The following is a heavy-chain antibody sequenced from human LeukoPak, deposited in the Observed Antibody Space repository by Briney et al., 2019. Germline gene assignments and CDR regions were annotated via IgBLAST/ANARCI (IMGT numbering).Heavy chain of an antibody. CDR3: GKEGGA. CDR1: RFTFSSYD. D-gene: IGHD3-16*01. Sequence: GGSLRLSCAASRFTFSSYDMSWVRQAPGKGLEYVSTISNTGYSTIYADSLGGRFTISRDNSKDMLYLQMNSLKVEDTATYYCGKEGGAWGQGTKVTVSS. V-gene: IGHV3-23*01. CDR2: ISNTGYST. J-gene: IGHJ5*02.